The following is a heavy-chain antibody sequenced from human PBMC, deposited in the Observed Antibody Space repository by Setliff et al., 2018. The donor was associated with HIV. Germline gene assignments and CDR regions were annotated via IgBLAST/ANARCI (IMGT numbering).Heavy chain of an antibody. J-gene: IGHJ4*02. CDR2: IRSKAYGGTT. V-gene: IGHV3-49*04. D-gene: IGHD3-16*01. CDR3: TRDFGGATDY. Sequence: GALRLSCAASGFTFATYAMNWVRQAPGKGLEWVGFIRSKAYGGTTEYAASVKGRFTISRDDSKSVAFMQMNSLKIEDTAVYYCTRDFGGATDYWGQGTLVTVSS. CDR1: GFTFATYA.